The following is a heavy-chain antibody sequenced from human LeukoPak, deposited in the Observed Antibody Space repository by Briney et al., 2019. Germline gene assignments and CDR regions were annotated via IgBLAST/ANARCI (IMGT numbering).Heavy chain of an antibody. V-gene: IGHV4-59*01. CDR3: AGGYGVYSSL. CDR1: GGSISRYN. CDR2: ISQRRST. J-gene: IGHJ4*02. D-gene: IGHD6-19*01. Sequence: SETLSLTCTVSGGSISRYNWRWIRQPPGKGLERIGYISQRRSTKYNPSLESRVTISVEKSKNKCSLNFSSVTAADTAVYYFAGGYGVYSSLWGQGTLVTVSS.